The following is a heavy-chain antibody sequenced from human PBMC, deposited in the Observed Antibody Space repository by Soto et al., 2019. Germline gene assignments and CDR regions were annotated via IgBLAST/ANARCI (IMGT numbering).Heavy chain of an antibody. J-gene: IGHJ3*02. Sequence: EVQLVESGGDLVQPGGSLRLSCAASGFRFSTYWMSWVRQTPGKGLEWVANIKQDGTETNYLDSVKGRFTISRDNAKNSLYLQMNSLRAEDTAVYYCARNPNDYGDYGAFDMWGQGTLVTVSS. D-gene: IGHD4-17*01. CDR1: GFRFSTYW. CDR3: ARNPNDYGDYGAFDM. V-gene: IGHV3-7*04. CDR2: IKQDGTET.